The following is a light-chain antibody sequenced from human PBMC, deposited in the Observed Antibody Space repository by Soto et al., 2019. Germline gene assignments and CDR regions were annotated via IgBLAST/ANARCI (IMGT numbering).Light chain of an antibody. CDR3: QQYGSSPWT. CDR2: DAS. V-gene: IGKV3-20*01. Sequence: EIVLTQSPATLSLSPGERATLSCRASQSVNRLLAWYQQKPGQAPRLLIYDASNRATGIPARFNGSGSGTDFTLTISRLEPEDFAVYYCQQYGSSPWTFGQGTKVDIK. CDR1: QSVNRL. J-gene: IGKJ1*01.